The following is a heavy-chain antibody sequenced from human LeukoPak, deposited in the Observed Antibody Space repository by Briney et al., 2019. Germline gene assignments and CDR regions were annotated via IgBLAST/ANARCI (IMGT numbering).Heavy chain of an antibody. CDR3: ASLGWNDAFDI. J-gene: IGHJ3*02. Sequence: GGSLRLSCAASGFTFDDYAMHWVRQAPGKGLEWVSGISWNSGSIGYADSVKGRFTISRDNAKNSLYLQMNSLRAEDTAVYYCASLGWNDAFDIWGQGTMVTVSS. D-gene: IGHD1-1*01. CDR1: GFTFDDYA. CDR2: ISWNSGSI. V-gene: IGHV3-9*01.